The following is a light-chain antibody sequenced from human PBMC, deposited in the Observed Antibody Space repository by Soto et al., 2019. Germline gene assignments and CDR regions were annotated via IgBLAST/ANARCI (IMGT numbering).Light chain of an antibody. CDR1: QGIGSW. CDR3: QQANSFPWT. Sequence: DIQMTQSPSSVSASVGDRVTITCRASQGIGSWLAWYQQKPGKAPKLRIYAASSLQSGVPSRFSGSGSGTDFTLTISSLQPEDFATYDGQQANSFPWTFGQGTKVEIK. V-gene: IGKV1-12*01. J-gene: IGKJ1*01. CDR2: AAS.